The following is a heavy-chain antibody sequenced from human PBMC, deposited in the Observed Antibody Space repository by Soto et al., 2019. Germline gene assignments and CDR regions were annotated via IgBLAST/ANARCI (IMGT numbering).Heavy chain of an antibody. V-gene: IGHV1-2*02. Sequence: ASVKVSCKASGYTFTGYYMHWVRQAPGQGLEWMGWINPNSGGTNYAQKFQGSVTMTRDTSISTAYMELSRLRSDDTAVYYCARVRYDFWSGYFLDYWGKGPLVTVSS. CDR1: GYTFTGYY. J-gene: IGHJ4*02. CDR2: INPNSGGT. D-gene: IGHD3-3*01. CDR3: ARVRYDFWSGYFLDY.